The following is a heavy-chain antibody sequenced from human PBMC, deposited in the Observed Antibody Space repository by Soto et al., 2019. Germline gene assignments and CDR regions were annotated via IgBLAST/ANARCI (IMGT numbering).Heavy chain of an antibody. CDR1: GFNFNSYT. J-gene: IGHJ4*02. V-gene: IGHV3-48*02. D-gene: IGHD6-19*01. CDR2: ISPGGDRI. CDR3: TKSADSAGWGVDF. Sequence: PGGSLRLSCAASGFNFNSYTINWVRQAPGKGLEWVSYISPGGDRIYYAESLKGRITIARDNARNSLSLQMNILSDEDTAVYYCTKSADSAGWGVDFWGQGTRVTVSP.